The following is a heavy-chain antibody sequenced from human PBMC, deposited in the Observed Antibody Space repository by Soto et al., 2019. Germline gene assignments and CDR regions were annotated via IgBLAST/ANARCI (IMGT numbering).Heavy chain of an antibody. CDR1: GYTFTSYG. CDR3: ARAIRVICAFDI. J-gene: IGHJ3*02. CDR2: ISAYNGNT. Sequence: ASVKISCKASGYTFTSYGISWVRQAPGQGLEWMGWISAYNGNTNYAQKLQGRVTMTTDTSTSTAYMELRSLRSDDTAVYYCARAIRVICAFDIWGKGTMVTVSS. V-gene: IGHV1-18*04. D-gene: IGHD3-16*02.